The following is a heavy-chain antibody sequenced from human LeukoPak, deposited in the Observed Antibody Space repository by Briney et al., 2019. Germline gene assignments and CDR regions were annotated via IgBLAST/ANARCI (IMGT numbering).Heavy chain of an antibody. CDR3: ARARQWLAVYYGMDV. V-gene: IGHV1-46*01. D-gene: IGHD6-19*01. Sequence: ASVKDSCKASGYTFTSYYMHWVRQAPGQGLEWMGIINSSGGSTSYAQKFQGRVIMTRDTSTSTVYMELSSLRSEDTAVYYCARARQWLAVYYGMDVWGQGTTVTVSS. CDR2: INSSGGST. J-gene: IGHJ6*02. CDR1: GYTFTSYY.